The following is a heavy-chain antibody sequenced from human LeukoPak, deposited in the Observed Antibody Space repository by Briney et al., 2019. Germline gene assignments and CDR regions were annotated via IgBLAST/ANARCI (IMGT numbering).Heavy chain of an antibody. V-gene: IGHV5-51*01. J-gene: IGHJ4*02. CDR2: IYPDDSNT. CDR3: ARLLGYTNIGEHFDY. Sequence: ESLKISWKGSGYISTSYWIGWVRQMPGKGLEWMGIIYPDDSNTRYSPSFQGQVTISADKSISTAYLQWNSLKASDTAIYYCARLLGYTNIGEHFDYWGQGTLVTVSS. D-gene: IGHD2-8*01. CDR1: GYISTSYW.